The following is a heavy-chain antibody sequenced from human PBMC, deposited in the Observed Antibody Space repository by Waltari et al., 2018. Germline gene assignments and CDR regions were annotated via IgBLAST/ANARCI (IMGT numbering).Heavy chain of an antibody. Sequence: EVQLLESGGGLVQPGGSLRLSCAASGFTFSSYAMSWVRQAPGKGLEWVSVIYSGGSSTYYADSVKGRFTISRDNSKNTLYLQMNSLRAEDTAVYYCAKVVMPSRFLKWYYYYYMDVWGKGTTVTVSS. D-gene: IGHD3-3*01. CDR2: IYSGGSST. V-gene: IGHV3-23*03. CDR3: AKVVMPSRFLKWYYYYYMDV. CDR1: GFTFSSYA. J-gene: IGHJ6*03.